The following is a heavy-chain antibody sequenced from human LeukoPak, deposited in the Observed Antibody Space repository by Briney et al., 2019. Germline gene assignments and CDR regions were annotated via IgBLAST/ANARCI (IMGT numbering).Heavy chain of an antibody. CDR1: GFTFHTYW. J-gene: IGHJ4*02. Sequence: HPGGSLRLSCAASGFTFHTYWMTWVRQAPGKGLEWVANINQDGSQKYYVDSVKGRFTISRDNAKNSLSLQMNSLRAEDTAIYHCARERPYYFDNWGQGTLVTVSS. CDR3: ARERPYYFDN. V-gene: IGHV3-7*01. CDR2: INQDGSQK.